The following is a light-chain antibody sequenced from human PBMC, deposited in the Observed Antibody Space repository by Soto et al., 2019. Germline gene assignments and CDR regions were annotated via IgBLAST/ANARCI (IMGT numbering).Light chain of an antibody. CDR3: QQYNSWLWT. CDR2: GAS. Sequence: EIVLTQSPGTLSLSPGARATLSCRASQSVSNNYLAWYQQKPGQAPRLLIYGASNRATGIPDRFSGSGSGTEFTLIISSLQSEDSAVYYCQQYNSWLWTFGQGTKVDIK. J-gene: IGKJ1*01. V-gene: IGKV3-20*01. CDR1: QSVSNNY.